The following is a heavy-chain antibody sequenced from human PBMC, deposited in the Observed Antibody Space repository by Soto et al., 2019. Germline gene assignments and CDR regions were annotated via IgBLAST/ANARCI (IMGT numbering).Heavy chain of an antibody. J-gene: IGHJ4*02. D-gene: IGHD4-17*01. CDR3: ARDVPTVTTGGPDY. CDR1: GYTFTSYG. CDR2: ISAYNDNT. V-gene: IGHV1-18*01. Sequence: QVQLVQSGVEVEKPGASVKVSCKASGYTFTSYGVSWVRQAPGQGLEWMGWISAYNDNTNYAQKFQGRVTMTTDTSTSTAYMERRSLRSDDTAVYYCARDVPTVTTGGPDYWGQGTLVTVSS.